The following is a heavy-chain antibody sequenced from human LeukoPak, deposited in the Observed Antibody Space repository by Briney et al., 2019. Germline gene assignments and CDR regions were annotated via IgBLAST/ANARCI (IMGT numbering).Heavy chain of an antibody. CDR1: GFTFSSYS. Sequence: GGSLRLSCAASGFTFSSYSMNWVRQAPGKGLEWVSVISGSGGTTYYTDSVKGRFTISRDNSKNMVYLQMNSLRAEDTAVYYCTRDRSLAYWGQGTLVTVSS. CDR3: TRDRSLAY. CDR2: ISGSGGTT. D-gene: IGHD5/OR15-5a*01. J-gene: IGHJ4*02. V-gene: IGHV3-23*01.